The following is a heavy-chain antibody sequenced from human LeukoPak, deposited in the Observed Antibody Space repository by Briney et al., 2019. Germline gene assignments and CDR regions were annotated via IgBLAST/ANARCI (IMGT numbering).Heavy chain of an antibody. J-gene: IGHJ6*02. Sequence: PSETLSLTCAVYGGSFSGYYWSWIRQPPGKGLEWIGEINHSGSTNYNPSLKSRVTISVDTSKNQFSLKLSSVTAADTAVYYCARGPSYYDSGSYNWVTFYYYYGMDVWGQGTTVTVSS. CDR1: GGSFSGYY. D-gene: IGHD3-10*01. V-gene: IGHV4-34*01. CDR2: INHSGST. CDR3: ARGPSYYDSGSYNWVTFYYYYGMDV.